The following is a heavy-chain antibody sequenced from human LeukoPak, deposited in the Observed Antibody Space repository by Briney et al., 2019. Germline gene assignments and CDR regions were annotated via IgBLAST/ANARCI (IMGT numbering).Heavy chain of an antibody. Sequence: GASVTVSCKASGGTFSSYAISWVRQAPGQGLEWMGGIIPIFGTANYAQKFQGRVTITADESTSTAYMELSSLRSEDTAVYYCARRQLVAPNYYHYGMDVWGQGTTVTVSS. J-gene: IGHJ6*02. V-gene: IGHV1-69*13. CDR1: GGTFSSYA. D-gene: IGHD6-6*01. CDR3: ARRQLVAPNYYHYGMDV. CDR2: IIPIFGTA.